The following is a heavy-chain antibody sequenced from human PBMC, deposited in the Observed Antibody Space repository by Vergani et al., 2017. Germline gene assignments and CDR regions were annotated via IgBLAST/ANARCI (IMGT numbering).Heavy chain of an antibody. J-gene: IGHJ4*02. CDR3: ARGVEKVGYRRHNYLDF. Sequence: QVQLEESGGGVVQPGRSLRLSCAGSGFTLSSHAMHWVRQAPGKGLEWVAFIWYDGSKEYYADSVKGRFTISRDNSKNTLYLQMNNLRAADTAIYYCARGVEKVGYRRHNYLDFWGQGTLVTVSS. D-gene: IGHD5-24*01. CDR2: IWYDGSKE. V-gene: IGHV3-33*01. CDR1: GFTLSSHA.